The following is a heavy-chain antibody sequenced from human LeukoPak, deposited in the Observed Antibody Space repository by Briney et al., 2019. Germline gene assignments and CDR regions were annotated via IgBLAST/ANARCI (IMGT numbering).Heavy chain of an antibody. D-gene: IGHD4-23*01. CDR3: ARKYGGFDY. CDR2: ISAHNGNT. J-gene: IGHJ4*02. CDR1: GYTFTSYG. V-gene: IGHV1-18*04. Sequence: ASVKVSCKASGYTFTSYGIIWVRQAPGQGLEWMGWISAHNGNTKYTQEFQGRVTITTDTSTSTAYMELRSLRSDDTAVYYCARKYGGFDYWGQGTLVTVSS.